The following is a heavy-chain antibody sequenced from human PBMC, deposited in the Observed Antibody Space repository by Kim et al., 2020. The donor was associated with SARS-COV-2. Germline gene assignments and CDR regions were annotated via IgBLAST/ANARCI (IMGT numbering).Heavy chain of an antibody. CDR2: IRYNIYAGTK. J-gene: IGHJ1*01. D-gene: IGHD3-22*01. CDR1: GSTFGDYP. CDR3: AGVRSYHDSGGYFPH. Sequence: GGSLRLSCTISGSTFGDYPVSWFRQAPGKGLEWIGFIRYNIYAGTKHYAASVKGRSTISRDDSKGIAYLQLDSLKTEDTAVYYCAGVRSYHDSGGYFPHWGQGTLVSVSS. V-gene: IGHV3-49*03.